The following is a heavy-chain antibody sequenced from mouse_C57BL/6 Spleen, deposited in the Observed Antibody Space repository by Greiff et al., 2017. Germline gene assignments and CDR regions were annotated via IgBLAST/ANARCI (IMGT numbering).Heavy chain of an antibody. J-gene: IGHJ2*01. D-gene: IGHD1-1*01. CDR2: IYPRDGST. V-gene: IGHV1-85*01. CDR3: ARNYGSSYFDY. Sequence: QVQLQQSGPELVKPGASVKLSCKASGYTFTRYDINWVKQRHGQGLEWIGWIYPRDGSTKYNEKFKGKATLTVDTSSSTAYMELHSLTSEDSAVYFCARNYGSSYFDYWGQGTTLTVSS. CDR1: GYTFTRYD.